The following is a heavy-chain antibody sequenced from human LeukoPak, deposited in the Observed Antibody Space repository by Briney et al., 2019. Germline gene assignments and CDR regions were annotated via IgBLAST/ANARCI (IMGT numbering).Heavy chain of an antibody. Sequence: GGSLRLSCAASGFTFSSYAMHWVRQAPGKGLEWVAVISYDGSNKYYADSVKGRFTISRDNSKNTLYLQMNSLRAEDTAVYYCARDLYYCSSTSCSDLPHYWGQGTLVTASS. J-gene: IGHJ4*02. D-gene: IGHD2-2*01. CDR2: ISYDGSNK. V-gene: IGHV3-30-3*01. CDR1: GFTFSSYA. CDR3: ARDLYYCSSTSCSDLPHY.